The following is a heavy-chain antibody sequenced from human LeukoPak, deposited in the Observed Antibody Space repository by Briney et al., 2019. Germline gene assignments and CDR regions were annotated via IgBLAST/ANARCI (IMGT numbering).Heavy chain of an antibody. CDR2: ITWNGDDT. V-gene: IGHV3-20*04. J-gene: IGHJ6*03. CDR1: GFTFDDYG. D-gene: IGHD5/OR15-5a*01. Sequence: GGSLRLSCAASGFTFDDYGMSWVRQAPGRWLEWVSGITWNGDDTGYADSVKGRFTISRDNAKNSLYLQMNSLRVEDTALYYCVRLSTASYYYYYMDVWAKGTTVTVSS. CDR3: VRLSTASYYYYYMDV.